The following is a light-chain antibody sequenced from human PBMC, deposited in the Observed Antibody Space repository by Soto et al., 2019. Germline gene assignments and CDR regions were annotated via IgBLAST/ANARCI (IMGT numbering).Light chain of an antibody. CDR3: LQSSRTPLT. CDR1: QDISNY. V-gene: IGKV1-39*01. Sequence: DIQMTQSPSSLSASVGDRVTITCQASQDISNYLNWYQQKPGKAPKLLIYDASTLQSGVPSRFSGGGSGTDFTLTISSLQPEDFATYYCLQSSRTPLTFGGGTKVEI. CDR2: DAS. J-gene: IGKJ4*01.